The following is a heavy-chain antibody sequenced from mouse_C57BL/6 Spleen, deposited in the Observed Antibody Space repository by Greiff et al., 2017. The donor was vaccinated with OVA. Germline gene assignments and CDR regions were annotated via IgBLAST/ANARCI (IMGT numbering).Heavy chain of an antibody. J-gene: IGHJ3*01. Sequence: VKLVESGAELVKPGASVKISCKASGYAFSSYWMNWVKQRPGKGLEWIGQIYPGDGDTNYNGKFKGKATLTADKSSSTAYMQLSSLTSEDSAVYFCAEAPGAWFAYWGQGTLVTVSA. CDR3: AEAPGAWFAY. CDR2: IYPGDGDT. CDR1: GYAFSSYW. V-gene: IGHV1-80*01.